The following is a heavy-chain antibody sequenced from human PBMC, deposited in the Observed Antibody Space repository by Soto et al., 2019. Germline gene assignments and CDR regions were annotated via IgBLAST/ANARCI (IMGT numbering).Heavy chain of an antibody. CDR1: GFTFSSYW. CDR3: ARDWVGTRYYYDSSGYYTDDY. J-gene: IGHJ4*02. D-gene: IGHD3-22*01. Sequence: GGSLRLSCAASGFTFSSYWMHWVRQAPGKGLVWVSRINSDGSSTSYADSVKGRFTISRDNAKNTLYLQMNSLRAEDTAVYYCARDWVGTRYYYDSSGYYTDDYWGQGTLVTVSS. CDR2: INSDGSST. V-gene: IGHV3-74*01.